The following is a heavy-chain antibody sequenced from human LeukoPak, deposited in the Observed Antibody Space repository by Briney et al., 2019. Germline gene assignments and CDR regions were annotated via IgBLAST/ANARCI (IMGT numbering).Heavy chain of an antibody. J-gene: IGHJ4*02. Sequence: GESLKISCKGSGYIFPSYWIAWVRQMPGKGLEWMGIIYPGDSDTRYSPSFQGQVTISADKSITTAYLHLSSLKASDTALYYCAGQDGRALYYFDYWGQGTLVTVSS. CDR2: IYPGDSDT. V-gene: IGHV5-51*01. CDR3: AGQDGRALYYFDY. D-gene: IGHD5-24*01. CDR1: GYIFPSYW.